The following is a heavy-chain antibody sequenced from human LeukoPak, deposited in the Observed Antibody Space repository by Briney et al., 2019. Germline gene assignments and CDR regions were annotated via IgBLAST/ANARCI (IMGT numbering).Heavy chain of an antibody. V-gene: IGHV3-53*01. Sequence: GGSLRLSCAASGFSVSSNYITWVRQAPGKRLEWVSVTYSGGRTYYADSVKGRFTISRDNSKNALNLQMHNLRAEDTAVYYCAKVSESNYDILTGYYTPYYFDYWGQGTLVTVSS. CDR2: TYSGGRT. CDR1: GFSVSSNY. CDR3: AKVSESNYDILTGYYTPYYFDY. J-gene: IGHJ4*02. D-gene: IGHD3-9*01.